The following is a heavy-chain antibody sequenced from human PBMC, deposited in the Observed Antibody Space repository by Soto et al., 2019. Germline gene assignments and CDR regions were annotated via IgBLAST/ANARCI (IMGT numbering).Heavy chain of an antibody. V-gene: IGHV5-51*01. CDR3: ARLGFPGAIYFDS. J-gene: IGHJ4*02. CDR1: GYNFTTFW. Sequence: PGESLTISCRWSGYNFTTFWIGWVRQMPGKGLEWMGIIYPGDSETKYSPDFEGQVTISADRSTNTAYLQWRSLRASDTAMYYCARLGFPGAIYFDSWGLGTLVTVSS. CDR2: IYPGDSET.